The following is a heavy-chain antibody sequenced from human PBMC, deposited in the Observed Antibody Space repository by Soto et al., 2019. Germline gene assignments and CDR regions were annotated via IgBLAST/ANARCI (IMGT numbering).Heavy chain of an antibody. J-gene: IGHJ6*01. CDR2: ISSSSSNI. CDR3: ARLLVVVAPHAVTDYGLDV. V-gene: IGHV3-48*02. Sequence: KGLYWVAYISSSSSNIYSADSVKGRFTISRDNAKNSLYLQMNSLRDEDTAVYYCARLLVVVAPHAVTDYGLDV. D-gene: IGHD2-15*01.